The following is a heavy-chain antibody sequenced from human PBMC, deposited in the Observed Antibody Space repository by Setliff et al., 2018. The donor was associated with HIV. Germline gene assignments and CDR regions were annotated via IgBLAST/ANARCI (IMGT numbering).Heavy chain of an antibody. Sequence: GVLRLSCAASGFSFSNYGMHWVRQAPGKGLEWVSAISGSGDNIYYADSVKGRFTFSRDNSKNTLYLQMNSLRAEDTAVYYCAKDSGDYNFWTTYRSNHFDYWGQGALVTVSS. D-gene: IGHD3-3*01. CDR3: AKDSGDYNFWTTYRSNHFDY. CDR2: ISGSGDNI. J-gene: IGHJ4*02. CDR1: GFSFSNYG. V-gene: IGHV3-23*01.